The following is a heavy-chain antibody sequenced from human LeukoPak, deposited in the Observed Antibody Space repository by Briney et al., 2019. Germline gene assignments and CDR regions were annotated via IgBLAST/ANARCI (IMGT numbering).Heavy chain of an antibody. CDR1: GYTFTDYY. CDR2: VDPEDGET. J-gene: IGHJ5*02. CDR3: ATGVADDFWSGYYTIDP. V-gene: IGHV1-69-2*01. D-gene: IGHD3-3*01. Sequence: ASVKVSCKVSGYTFTDYYMHWVQQAPGKGLEWMGLVDPEDGETIYAEKFQGRVTTTADTSTDTAYMELSSLRSEDTAVYYCATGVADDFWSGYYTIDPWGQGTLVTVSS.